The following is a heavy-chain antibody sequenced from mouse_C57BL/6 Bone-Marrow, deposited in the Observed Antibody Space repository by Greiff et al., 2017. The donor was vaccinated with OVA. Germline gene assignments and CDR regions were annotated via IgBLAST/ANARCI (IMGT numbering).Heavy chain of an antibody. J-gene: IGHJ3*01. CDR2: ISDGGSYT. Sequence: EVKLVESGGGLVKPGGSLKLSCAASGFTFSSYAMSWVRQTPEKRLEWVATISDGGSYTYYPDNVKGRFTISRDNAKNNLYLQMSHLMSEDTAMYYCARDVSLTWFAYWGKGTLVTVAA. D-gene: IGHD6-2*01. V-gene: IGHV5-4*01. CDR3: ARDVSLTWFAY. CDR1: GFTFSSYA.